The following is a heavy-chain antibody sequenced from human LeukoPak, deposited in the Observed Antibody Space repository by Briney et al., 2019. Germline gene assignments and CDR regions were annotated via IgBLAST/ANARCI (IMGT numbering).Heavy chain of an antibody. Sequence: GGSLRLSCAASGFTFSDYYMSWIRQAPGKGLEWVSGISWNSGSIGYADSVKGRFTISRDNAKNSLYLQMNSLRAEDTALYYCAKDIRAAAGYAFDIWGQGTMVTVSS. CDR2: ISWNSGSI. CDR1: GFTFSDYY. D-gene: IGHD6-13*01. CDR3: AKDIRAAAGYAFDI. V-gene: IGHV3-9*01. J-gene: IGHJ3*02.